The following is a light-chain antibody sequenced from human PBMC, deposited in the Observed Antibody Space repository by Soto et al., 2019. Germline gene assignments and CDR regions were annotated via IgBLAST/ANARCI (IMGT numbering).Light chain of an antibody. CDR2: AAS. CDR1: QGIRND. Sequence: AIQMTQSPSSLSASVGDRVTITCRASQGIRNDLGWYQQKPGKAPKLLIYAASSLQSGVPSRFSGSGSGTDFTLTISSLQPEDFAVYYCQQYGTSVWTFGQGTKVEIE. V-gene: IGKV1-6*01. J-gene: IGKJ1*01. CDR3: QQYGTSVWT.